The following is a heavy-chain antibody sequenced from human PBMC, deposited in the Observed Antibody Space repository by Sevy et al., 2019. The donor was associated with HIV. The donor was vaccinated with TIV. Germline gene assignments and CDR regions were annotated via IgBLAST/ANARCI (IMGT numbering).Heavy chain of an antibody. J-gene: IGHJ4*02. CDR2: ISYDGTDN. CDR3: ARDGVSSGWYRGYYFDN. V-gene: IGHV3-30*04. D-gene: IGHD6-19*01. Sequence: GGSLRLSCAASGFTFRNYAMSWVRQAPGKGLDWVTFISYDGTDNYYADSVKGRFTISRDNSKNTLDLQMNSLRPEDTAIYYCARDGVSSGWYRGYYFDNWGQGTLVTVSS. CDR1: GFTFRNYA.